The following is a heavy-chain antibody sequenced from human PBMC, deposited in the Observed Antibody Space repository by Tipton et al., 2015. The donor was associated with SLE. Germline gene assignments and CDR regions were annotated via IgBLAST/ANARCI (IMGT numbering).Heavy chain of an antibody. Sequence: LSLTCSVSGGSIDVYSWNWIRQPPGKGLEWIGHVFHTGSTNYSPSLKSRVTISVDTSKNQFSLSLSSVTAADTAVYYCARDWCSSTSCYGYYYMDVWGKGTTVTVSS. J-gene: IGHJ6*03. CDR1: GGSIDVYS. V-gene: IGHV4-59*12. CDR2: VFHTGST. D-gene: IGHD2-2*01. CDR3: ARDWCSSTSCYGYYYMDV.